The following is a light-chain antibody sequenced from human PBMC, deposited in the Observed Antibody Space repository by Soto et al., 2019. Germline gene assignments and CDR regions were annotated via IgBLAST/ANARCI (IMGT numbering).Light chain of an antibody. V-gene: IGLV1-44*01. J-gene: IGLJ7*01. CDR1: TSNIGRNT. CDR2: TTN. CDR3: ASWDDSLNDAV. Sequence: QSVLTQPPSMSGTPGQRVAISCYGSTSNIGRNTVSWYQQIPGKAPKLLIYTTNQRPSGVPDRFSASKSGTSASLAINGLLSDDEADYYCASWDDSLNDAVFGGGTQLTVL.